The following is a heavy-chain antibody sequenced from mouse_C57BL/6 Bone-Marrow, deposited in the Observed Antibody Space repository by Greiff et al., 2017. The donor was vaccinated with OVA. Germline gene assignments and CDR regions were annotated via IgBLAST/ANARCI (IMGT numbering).Heavy chain of an antibody. CDR1: GFTFSDYG. CDR3: ARAYYGNFDY. J-gene: IGHJ2*01. D-gene: IGHD2-10*01. V-gene: IGHV5-17*01. Sequence: EVKLMESGGGLVKPGGSLKLSCAAPGFTFSDYGMHWVRQAPEKGLEWVAYISSGSSTIYYADTVKGRFTISRDNAKNTLFLQMTSLRSEDTAMYYCARAYYGNFDYWGQGTTLTVSS. CDR2: ISSGSSTI.